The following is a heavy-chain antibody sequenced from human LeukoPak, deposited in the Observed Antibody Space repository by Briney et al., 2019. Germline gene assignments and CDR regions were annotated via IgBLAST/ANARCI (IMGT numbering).Heavy chain of an antibody. V-gene: IGHV3-23*01. J-gene: IGHJ6*02. D-gene: IGHD5-18*01. CDR1: GFTFSSYA. CDR3: ARDTGDGYSYGYPYYYYYGMDV. Sequence: GGSLRLSCAASGFTFSSYAMSWVRQAPGKGLEWVSAISGSGDNTFYADSVKGRFTMSRDNSKNMLYLQMNSLRAEDTAVYYCARDTGDGYSYGYPYYYYYGMDVWGQGTTVTVSS. CDR2: ISGSGDNT.